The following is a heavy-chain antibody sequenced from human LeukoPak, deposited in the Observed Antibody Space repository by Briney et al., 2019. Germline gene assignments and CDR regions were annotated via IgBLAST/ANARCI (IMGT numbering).Heavy chain of an antibody. D-gene: IGHD6-19*01. J-gene: IGHJ4*02. V-gene: IGHV1-18*01. CDR3: ARDKYSSGWSDVCDY. CDR2: ISAYNGNT. Sequence: ASVKVSCKASGYTFTSFGISWVRQAPGQGLEWMGWISAYNGNTNYAQKLQGRVTVTTDTSTSTAYMELRSLRSDDTAVYFCARDKYSSGWSDVCDYWGQGTLVTVSS. CDR1: GYTFTSFG.